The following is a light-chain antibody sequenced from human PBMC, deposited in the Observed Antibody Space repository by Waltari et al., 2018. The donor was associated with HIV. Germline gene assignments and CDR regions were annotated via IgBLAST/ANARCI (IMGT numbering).Light chain of an antibody. J-gene: IGLJ3*02. CDR1: SSNIGAVFD. Sequence: QSVLPQPPSVCGAPGQTVIIRCSEISSNIGAVFDVHWYQQRPGRAPRLLINANDNRPPGVPDRFSGSKSGTSASLTISGLQSEDDADYLCQTFDIRLSNWVFGGGTKVTVL. V-gene: IGLV1-40*01. CDR3: QTFDIRLSNWV. CDR2: AND.